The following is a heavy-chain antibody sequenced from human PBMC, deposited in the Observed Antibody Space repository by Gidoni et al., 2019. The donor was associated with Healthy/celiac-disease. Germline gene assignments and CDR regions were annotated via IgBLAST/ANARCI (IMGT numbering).Heavy chain of an antibody. CDR2: IKSKTDGGTT. V-gene: IGHV3-15*01. Sequence: EVQLVESGGGLVKPGGSLRLSCAASGFTFSNAWMSWVRQAPGKGLEWVGRIKSKTDGGTTDYAAPVKGRFTISRDDSKNTLYLQMNSLKTEDTAVYYCTTGAMDSYGTNFDYWGQGTLVTVSS. D-gene: IGHD5-18*01. CDR3: TTGAMDSYGTNFDY. J-gene: IGHJ4*02. CDR1: GFTFSNAW.